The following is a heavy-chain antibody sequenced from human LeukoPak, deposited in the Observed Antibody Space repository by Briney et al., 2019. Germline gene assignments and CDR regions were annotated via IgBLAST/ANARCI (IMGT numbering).Heavy chain of an antibody. CDR3: ARVNYDIKRYYFDY. J-gene: IGHJ4*02. Sequence: SETLSLTCTVSGGSINNYYWSWIRQPPGKGLEWIGYIHYTGSTNYNASLKSRVTISVDTSKNQFSLRLTSVTAADTAVYYCARVNYDIKRYYFDYWGQGTLVTVSS. V-gene: IGHV4-59*01. D-gene: IGHD3-9*01. CDR1: GGSINNYY. CDR2: IHYTGST.